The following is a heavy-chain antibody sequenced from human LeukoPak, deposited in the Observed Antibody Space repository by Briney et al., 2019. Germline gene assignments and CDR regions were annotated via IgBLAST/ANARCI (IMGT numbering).Heavy chain of an antibody. J-gene: IGHJ5*02. Sequence: GGTLRLSCVASGFTFSSDAMHWVRQAPGKGLEWVAVISYDGKEKYHADSVKGRFTISRDNSKNTLYLQMNSLRVEDTAVYYCARGDKGTAAGNNWFNPWGQGTLITVSS. CDR2: ISYDGKEK. CDR3: ARGDKGTAAGNNWFNP. D-gene: IGHD6-13*01. V-gene: IGHV3-30*04. CDR1: GFTFSSDA.